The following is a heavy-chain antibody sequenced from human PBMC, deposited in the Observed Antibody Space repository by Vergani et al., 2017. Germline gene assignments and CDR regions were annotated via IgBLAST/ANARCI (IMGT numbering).Heavy chain of an antibody. J-gene: IGHJ6*02. CDR1: GYSFTSYW. CDR2: IYPGDSDT. CDR3: ARGAVAASYYYGMDV. D-gene: IGHD6-19*01. V-gene: IGHV5-51*01. Sequence: EVQLVQSGAEVKKPGESLKISCKGSGYSFTSYWIGLVRQMPGKGLEWMGIIYPGDSDTRYSPSFQGQVTISADKSISTAYLQWSSLKASDTAMYYCARGAVAASYYYGMDVWGQGTTVTVSS.